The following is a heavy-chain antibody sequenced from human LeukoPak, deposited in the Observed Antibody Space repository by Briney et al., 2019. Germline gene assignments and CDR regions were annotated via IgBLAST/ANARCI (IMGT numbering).Heavy chain of an antibody. D-gene: IGHD3-9*01. J-gene: IGHJ4*02. Sequence: ASVKVSCKASGYTSTSYDINWVRQATGQGLEWMGWMNPNSGNTSYAQKFQGRVTMTRNTSISTAYMELSSLRSEDTAVYYCARGHYDILTGYYKPGDYWGQGTLVTVSS. CDR1: GYTSTSYD. V-gene: IGHV1-8*01. CDR3: ARGHYDILTGYYKPGDY. CDR2: MNPNSGNT.